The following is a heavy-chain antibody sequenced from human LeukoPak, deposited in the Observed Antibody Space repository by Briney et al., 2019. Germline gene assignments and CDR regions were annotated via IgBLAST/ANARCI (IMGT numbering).Heavy chain of an antibody. D-gene: IGHD3-10*01. CDR1: AFTFSSYS. CDR3: ASTLLLGAFDI. J-gene: IGHJ3*02. V-gene: IGHV3-21*01. CDR2: ISSSSSYI. Sequence: GGSLRLSCAGSAFTFSSYSMKWVRQAPGKGLEWVSSISSSSSYIYYADSVKGRFTISRDNAKNSLYLQMNSLRAEDTAVYYCASTLLLGAFDIWGQGTMVTVSS.